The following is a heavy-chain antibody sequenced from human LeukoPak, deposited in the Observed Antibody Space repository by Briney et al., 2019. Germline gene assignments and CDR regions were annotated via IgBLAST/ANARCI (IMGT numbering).Heavy chain of an antibody. CDR3: AKDPTSYYYDTSVDF. V-gene: IGHV3-30*02. J-gene: IGHJ4*02. CDR1: GFTFSSYG. CDR2: IRYDGSNK. Sequence: GGSLRLSCAASGFTFSSYGMHWVRQAPGKGLEWVAFIRYDGSNKYYADSVKGRFTISRDNSKNTLYLQMNSLRAEDTAVYYCAKDPTSYYYDTSVDFWGQGTLVTVSS. D-gene: IGHD3-22*01.